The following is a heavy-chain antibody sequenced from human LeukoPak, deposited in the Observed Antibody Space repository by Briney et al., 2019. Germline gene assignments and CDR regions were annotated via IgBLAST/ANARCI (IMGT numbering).Heavy chain of an antibody. CDR3: ARGHILTGPFDY. CDR1: GLTFSSYS. J-gene: IGHJ4*02. V-gene: IGHV3-30*04. D-gene: IGHD3-9*01. Sequence: ALTLSCAASGLTFSSYSMHWLRQAPGKGLEWVAVISYDGSNKYYAASVKGRFTISRDNSKNTLYLQMNSVRAEDTAVYYCARGHILTGPFDYWGQGTLVTVSS. CDR2: ISYDGSNK.